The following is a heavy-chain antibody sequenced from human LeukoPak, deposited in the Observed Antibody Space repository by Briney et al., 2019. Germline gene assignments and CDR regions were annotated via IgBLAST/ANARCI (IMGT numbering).Heavy chain of an antibody. V-gene: IGHV4-39*01. Sequence: PSETLSLTCTVSGGSISSSNYYWGWIRQPPGKGLEWIGSIYYSGNTYYNASLKSRVSISIDTSKNQFSLRLTSVTAAGTAVYYCARQTGSGLFILPGGQGTLVTVSS. D-gene: IGHD3/OR15-3a*01. J-gene: IGHJ4*02. CDR3: ARQTGSGLFILP. CDR1: GGSISSSNYY. CDR2: IYYSGNT.